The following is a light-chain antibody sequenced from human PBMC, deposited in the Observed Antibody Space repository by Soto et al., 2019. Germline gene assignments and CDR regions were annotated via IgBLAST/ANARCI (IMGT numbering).Light chain of an antibody. CDR1: QSVSSN. Sequence: EIVMTQSPATLSVSPGERATLSCRASQSVSSNLAWYQQKPGQAPRLLIYGASTRATGIPARFSGSGSGTDFTLTISRLEPQDFAVYYCQQYSSSPSITFGQGTRLEIK. CDR3: QQYSSSPSIT. V-gene: IGKV3-15*01. CDR2: GAS. J-gene: IGKJ5*01.